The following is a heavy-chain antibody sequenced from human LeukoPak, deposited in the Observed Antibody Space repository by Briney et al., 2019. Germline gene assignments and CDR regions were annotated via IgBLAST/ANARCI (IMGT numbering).Heavy chain of an antibody. CDR1: GGSISSYY. CDR2: IHSSGST. D-gene: IGHD1-26*01. V-gene: IGHV4-4*07. J-gene: IGHJ4*02. CDR3: AKERRYSGNPDVDDY. Sequence: SETLSLTCAVSGGSISSYYWSWIRQPAGKGLEWIGRIHSSGSTTYNPSFKSRVSMSLATSKNQFSLRLGSVTAADTSVYYCAKERRYSGNPDVDDYWGQGTLVTVSS.